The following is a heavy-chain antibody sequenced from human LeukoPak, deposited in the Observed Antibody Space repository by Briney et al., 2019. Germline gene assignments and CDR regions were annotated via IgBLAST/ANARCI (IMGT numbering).Heavy chain of an antibody. Sequence: GGSLRLSCVVSGFTFSHNWMSWVRQAPGKGLEWVAHIKQDGSEKYYVDSVKGRFTISRDDAKSSLYLQMNSLRAEDTAVYYCARVRSYDYPFDYWGRGTVVTVSS. CDR3: ARVRSYDYPFDY. V-gene: IGHV3-7*01. J-gene: IGHJ4*02. D-gene: IGHD4/OR15-4a*01. CDR2: IKQDGSEK. CDR1: GFTFSHNW.